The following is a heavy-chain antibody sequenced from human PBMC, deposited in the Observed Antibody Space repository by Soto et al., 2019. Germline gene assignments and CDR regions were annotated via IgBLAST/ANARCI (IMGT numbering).Heavy chain of an antibody. J-gene: IGHJ2*01. CDR3: ATHIVVVPAAMRGRVYWYFDL. CDR1: GGSISSSSYY. V-gene: IGHV4-39*01. CDR2: IYYSGST. D-gene: IGHD2-2*01. Sequence: QLQLQESGPGLVKPSETLSLTCTVSGGSISSSSYYWGWIRQPPGKGLEWIGSIYYSGSTYYNPSLKSRVTLSVDTSNNQFSLKLSSVTAADTAVYYCATHIVVVPAAMRGRVYWYFDLWGRGTLVTVSS.